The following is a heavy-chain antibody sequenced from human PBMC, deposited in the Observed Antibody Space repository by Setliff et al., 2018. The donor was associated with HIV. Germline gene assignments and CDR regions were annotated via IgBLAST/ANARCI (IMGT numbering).Heavy chain of an antibody. CDR3: ARGPGAVTSEAFDI. V-gene: IGHV4-38-2*02. J-gene: IGHJ3*02. CDR1: GYSISSGYY. Sequence: SETLSLTCTVSGYSISSGYYWGWIRQPPGKGLEWIGSLSHSGNTYYNPSLKSRVTISVDTSKNQFSLKLSSVTAADTAVYYCARGPGAVTSEAFDIWGQGTKVTVSS. CDR2: LSHSGNT. D-gene: IGHD4-17*01.